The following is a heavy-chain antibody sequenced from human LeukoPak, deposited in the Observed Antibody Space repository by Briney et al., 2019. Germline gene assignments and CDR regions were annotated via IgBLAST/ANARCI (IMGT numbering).Heavy chain of an antibody. Sequence: GGSLRLSCAASGFTFTTYWMGWVRQAPGKGLEWVASIKQDGSEKYYVDSVKGRFTISRDSAENTVYLQMRSLKGEDTAFYYCARGLGVQLWAPVDYWGQGTLVTVSS. J-gene: IGHJ4*02. D-gene: IGHD5-18*01. V-gene: IGHV3-7*04. CDR1: GFTFTTYW. CDR3: ARGLGVQLWAPVDY. CDR2: IKQDGSEK.